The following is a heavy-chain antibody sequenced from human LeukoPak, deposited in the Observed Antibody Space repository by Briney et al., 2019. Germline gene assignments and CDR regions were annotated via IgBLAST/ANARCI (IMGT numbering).Heavy chain of an antibody. J-gene: IGHJ6*02. D-gene: IGHD3-10*01. Sequence: ASVKVSCKASGYTFSSYGISWVRQAPGQGLEWMGWISGYNGNTNYAQRLQGRVTMTTDTSTSTTYMELRSLRSDNTAMYYCARDRGDSRMDVWGQGTTVTVS. V-gene: IGHV1-18*01. CDR2: ISGYNGNT. CDR3: ARDRGDSRMDV. CDR1: GYTFSSYG.